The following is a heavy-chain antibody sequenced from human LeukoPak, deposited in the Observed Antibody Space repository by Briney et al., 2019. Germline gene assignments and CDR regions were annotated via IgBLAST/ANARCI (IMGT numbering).Heavy chain of an antibody. J-gene: IGHJ6*03. CDR2: IIPIFGTA. CDR3: AACERWLQFSYMDV. D-gene: IGHD5-24*01. V-gene: IGHV1-69*13. CDR1: GYTFTGYY. Sequence: SVKVSCKASGYTFTGYYMHWVRQAPGQGLEWMGGIIPIFGTANYAQKFQGRVTITADESTSTAYMELSSLRSEDTAVYYCAACERWLQFSYMDVWGKGTTVTISS.